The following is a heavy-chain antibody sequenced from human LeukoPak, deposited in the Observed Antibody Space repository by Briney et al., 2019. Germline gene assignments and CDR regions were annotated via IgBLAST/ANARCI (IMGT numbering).Heavy chain of an antibody. CDR1: GGSISSDTYY. D-gene: IGHD1-14*01. CDR3: ARHRNYYYAMEV. CDR2: IYYSGIT. Sequence: ASETLPLTCTVSGGSISSDTYYWGWIRQPPGKGLERVGSIYYSGITYYNLSLKSRVTISVDTSKNQFSLKLSSVTAADTAVYYCARHRNYYYAMEVWGQGTTVTVSS. V-gene: IGHV4-39*01. J-gene: IGHJ6*02.